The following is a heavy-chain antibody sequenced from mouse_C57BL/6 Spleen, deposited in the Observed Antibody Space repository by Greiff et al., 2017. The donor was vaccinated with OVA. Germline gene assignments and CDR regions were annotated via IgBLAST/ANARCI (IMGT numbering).Heavy chain of an antibody. D-gene: IGHD1-1*01. CDR2: INPNNGGT. CDR3: ARDGTTVVDY. J-gene: IGHJ2*01. CDR1: GYTFTDYY. Sequence: VQLQQSGPELVKPGASVKISCKASGYTFTDYYMNWVKQSHGKSLEWIGDINPNNGGTSYNQKFKGKATLTVDKSSSTAYMELRSLTSEDSAVYYCARDGTTVVDYWGQGTTLTVSS. V-gene: IGHV1-26*01.